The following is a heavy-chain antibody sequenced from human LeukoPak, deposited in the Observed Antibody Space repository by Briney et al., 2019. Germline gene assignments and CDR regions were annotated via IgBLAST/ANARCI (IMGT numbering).Heavy chain of an antibody. Sequence: SETLSLTCTVSGGSISSYYWRWIRQPPGKGLEWIGYIYYSGSTNYNPSLKSRVTISVDTSKNQFSLKLSSVTAAHTAVYYCARLPDYGDAFDYWGQGTLVTVSS. J-gene: IGHJ4*02. CDR1: GGSISSYY. CDR3: ARLPDYGDAFDY. CDR2: IYYSGST. V-gene: IGHV4-59*08. D-gene: IGHD4-17*01.